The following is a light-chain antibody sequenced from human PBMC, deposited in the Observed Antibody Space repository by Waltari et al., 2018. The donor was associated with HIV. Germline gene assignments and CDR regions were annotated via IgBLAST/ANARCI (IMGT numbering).Light chain of an antibody. Sequence: DIQMTQSPSSLSASVGDTVNITCRAGQGVRTWLAWYQQKPDHAPKSLIYAASSLQDNVPSRFSGSGSETLFTLTITSLQLEDFATYYCQQYNSFPFTFGPGTRVDVK. CDR1: QGVRTW. J-gene: IGKJ3*01. CDR2: AAS. CDR3: QQYNSFPFT. V-gene: IGKV1D-16*01.